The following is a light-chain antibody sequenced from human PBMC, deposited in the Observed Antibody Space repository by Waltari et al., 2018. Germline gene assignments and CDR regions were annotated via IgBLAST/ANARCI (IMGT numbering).Light chain of an antibody. Sequence: EIVFTQSPATLSLSPGKTATLSYTASQSVGSYFAWYQQKPGQAPRLLIYDTSDGATGVPARFSGSWSATDFSLTISSLETEDFAVYYCQQRFIGPLTCGQGTRLEIK. CDR2: DTS. V-gene: IGKV3-11*01. CDR1: QSVGSY. J-gene: IGKJ5*01. CDR3: QQRFIGPLT.